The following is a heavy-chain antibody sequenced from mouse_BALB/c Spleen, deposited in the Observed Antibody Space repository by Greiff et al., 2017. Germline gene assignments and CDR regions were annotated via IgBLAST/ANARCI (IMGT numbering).Heavy chain of an antibody. CDR2: IRLKSNNYAT. CDR3: TRGDYGDY. V-gene: IGHV6-6*02. CDR1: GFTFSNYW. Sequence: EVQGVESGGGLVQPGGSMKLSCVASGFTFSNYWMNWVSQSPEKGLEWVAEIRLKSNNYATHYAESVKGRFTISRDDSKSSVYLQMNNLRAEDTGIYYCTRGDYGDYWGQGTTLTVSS. J-gene: IGHJ2*01. D-gene: IGHD2-4*01.